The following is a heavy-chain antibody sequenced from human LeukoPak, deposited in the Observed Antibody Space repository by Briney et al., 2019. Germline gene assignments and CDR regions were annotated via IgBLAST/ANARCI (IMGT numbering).Heavy chain of an antibody. V-gene: IGHV4-59*08. CDR1: GGSFSGYY. Sequence: SETLSLTCAVYGGSFSGYYWSWIRQPPGKGLEWIGYIYYSGSTNYNPSLKSRVTISVDTSKNQFSLKLSSVTAADTAVYYCASQIVGGTGDYFDYWGQGTLVTVSS. D-gene: IGHD1-26*01. CDR3: ASQIVGGTGDYFDY. J-gene: IGHJ4*02. CDR2: IYYSGST.